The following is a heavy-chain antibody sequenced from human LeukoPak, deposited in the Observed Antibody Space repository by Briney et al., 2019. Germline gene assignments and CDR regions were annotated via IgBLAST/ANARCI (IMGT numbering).Heavy chain of an antibody. Sequence: ASVKVSCKASGYTFTGYYMHWVRQAPGQGLERMGWINPNSGGTNYAQKFQGWVTMTRDTSISTAYMELSRLRSDDTAVYYCARAARDSSSWYDYWGQGTLVTVSS. CDR3: ARAARDSSSWYDY. CDR2: INPNSGGT. CDR1: GYTFTGYY. D-gene: IGHD6-13*01. V-gene: IGHV1-2*04. J-gene: IGHJ4*02.